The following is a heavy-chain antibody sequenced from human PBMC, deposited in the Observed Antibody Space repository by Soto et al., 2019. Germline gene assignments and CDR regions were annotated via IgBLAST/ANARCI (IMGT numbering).Heavy chain of an antibody. CDR3: ATPFYCSGGSCYSGAFDI. Sequence: AASVKVSCKVSGYAHTELSMHWVRQAPGKGLEWMGGFDPEDGETIYAQKFQGRVTMTEDTSTDTAYMELSSLRSEDTAVYYCATPFYCSGGSCYSGAFDIWGQGTMVTVSS. CDR2: FDPEDGET. CDR1: GYAHTELS. J-gene: IGHJ3*02. V-gene: IGHV1-24*01. D-gene: IGHD2-15*01.